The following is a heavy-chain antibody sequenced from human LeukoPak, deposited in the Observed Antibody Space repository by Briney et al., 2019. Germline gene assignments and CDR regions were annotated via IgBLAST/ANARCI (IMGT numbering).Heavy chain of an antibody. D-gene: IGHD5-12*01. Sequence: GGSLRLSCTASGFTFGDYAMSWVRQAPGKGLEWVSVIYSGGSTYYADSVKGRFTISRDNSKNTLYLQMNSLRAEDTAVYYCARDSGYSGYEPDYWGQGTLVTVSS. CDR2: IYSGGST. J-gene: IGHJ4*02. CDR3: ARDSGYSGYEPDY. V-gene: IGHV3-53*01. CDR1: GFTFGDYA.